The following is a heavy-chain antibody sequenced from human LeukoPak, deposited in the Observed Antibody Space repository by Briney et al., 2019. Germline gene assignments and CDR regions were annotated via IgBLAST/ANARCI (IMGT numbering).Heavy chain of an antibody. D-gene: IGHD3-10*01. J-gene: IGHJ5*02. CDR2: INHSGST. V-gene: IGHV4-34*01. CDR3: ARRIGITMVRGVINKAWWFDP. Sequence: SETLSLTCAVYGGSFSGYYWSWIRQPPEKGLEWIGEINHSGSTNYNPSLKSRVTISVDTSKNQFSLKLSSVTAADTAVYYCARRIGITMVRGVINKAWWFDPWGQGTLVTVSS. CDR1: GGSFSGYY.